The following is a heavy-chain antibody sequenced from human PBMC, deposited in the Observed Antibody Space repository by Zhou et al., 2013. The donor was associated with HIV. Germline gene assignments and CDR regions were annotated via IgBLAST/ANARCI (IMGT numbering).Heavy chain of an antibody. CDR1: GYIFTDYY. V-gene: IGHV1-2*02. J-gene: IGHJ4*01. Sequence: QVQLVQSGAEVKKPGASVRVSCKASGYIFTDYYMHWVRQAPGQGLEWMGWINPNSGGTNYAQKFQGRVTMTRDTSISTAYMELSRLRSDDTAVYYCARGGALRYFDSNYFDYWGQERWSPSPQ. D-gene: IGHD3-9*01. CDR2: INPNSGGT. CDR3: ARGGALRYFDSNYFDY.